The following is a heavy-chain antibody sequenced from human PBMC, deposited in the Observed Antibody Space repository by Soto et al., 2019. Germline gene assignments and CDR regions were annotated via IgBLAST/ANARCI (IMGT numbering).Heavy chain of an antibody. CDR1: GFTVSSTY. J-gene: IGHJ4*02. CDR3: ARGVPITPGTFDY. CDR2: IYSGGST. V-gene: IGHV3-53*01. Sequence: VGSLRLSCAVSGFTVSSTYMSWVRQAPGKGLEWISIIYSGGSTFYADSVKGRFTISRDNSKNTLYLQMNSLRAEDTAVYYCARGVPITPGTFDYRGQGTLVTVSS. D-gene: IGHD5-12*01.